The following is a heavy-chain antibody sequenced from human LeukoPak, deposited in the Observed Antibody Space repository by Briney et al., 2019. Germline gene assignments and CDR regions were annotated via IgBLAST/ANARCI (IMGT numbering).Heavy chain of an antibody. CDR1: GYTFTSYG. J-gene: IGHJ4*02. V-gene: IGHV1-18*04. CDR3: ARDTQIAAAGIAAGY. Sequence: ASVKVSCKASGYTFTSYGISWVRQAPGQGLEWMGWISAYNGNTNYAQKLQGRVIMTTDTSTSTAYMELRSLRSDDTAVYYSARDTQIAAAGIAAGYWGQGTLVTVSS. D-gene: IGHD6-13*01. CDR2: ISAYNGNT.